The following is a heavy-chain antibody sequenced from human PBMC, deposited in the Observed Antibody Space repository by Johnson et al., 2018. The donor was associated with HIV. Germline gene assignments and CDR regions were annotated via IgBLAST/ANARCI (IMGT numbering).Heavy chain of an antibody. CDR2: ISSGGSVR. Sequence: QVQLVESGGGFVQPGGSLRLSCAGSGITVSRNYMSCVRQAPGKGLEWLSNISSGGSVRYYADSVRGRFTISRDNDENSLYLQMNSLRAEDTAVYYCAKDKDAFDIWGQGTMVTVSS. CDR1: GITVSRNY. V-gene: IGHV3-11*04. CDR3: AKDKDAFDI. J-gene: IGHJ3*02.